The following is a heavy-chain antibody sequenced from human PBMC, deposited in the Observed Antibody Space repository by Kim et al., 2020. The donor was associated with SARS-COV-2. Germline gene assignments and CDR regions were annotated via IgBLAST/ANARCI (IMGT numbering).Heavy chain of an antibody. V-gene: IGHV3-23*03. D-gene: IGHD3-10*01. CDR2: IYSGGSST. CDR3: AKEGYYALRT. CDR1: GFTFSSYA. J-gene: IGHJ5*02. Sequence: GGSLRLSCAASGFTFSSYAMSWVRQAPGKGLEWVSVIYSGGSSTYYADSVKGRFTISRDNSKNTLYLQMNSLRAEDTAVYYCAKEGYYALRTWGQGTLVTVSS.